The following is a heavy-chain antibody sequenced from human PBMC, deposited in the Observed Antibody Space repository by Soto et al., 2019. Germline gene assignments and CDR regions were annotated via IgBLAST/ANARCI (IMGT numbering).Heavy chain of an antibody. D-gene: IGHD5-18*01. J-gene: IGHJ6*03. CDR2: INSDGSST. V-gene: IGHV3-74*01. CDR3: ARGGTAMAEIYYYYYVDV. Sequence: GGSLRLSCAAPGFTFSSYWMHWVRQAPGKGLVWVSRINSDGSSTSYADSVKGRFTISRDNAKNTLYLQMNSLRAEDTAVYYCARGGTAMAEIYYYYYVDVWGKGTTVTVSS. CDR1: GFTFSSYW.